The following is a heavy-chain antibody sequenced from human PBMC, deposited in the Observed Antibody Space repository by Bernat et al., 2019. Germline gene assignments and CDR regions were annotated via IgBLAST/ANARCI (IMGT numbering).Heavy chain of an antibody. CDR1: GGSISSGDYY. CDR3: ARERREYYHDSNYGMDV. CDR2: IYYSGST. D-gene: IGHD3-22*01. Sequence: QVQLQESGPGLVKPSQTLSLTCTVSGGSISSGDYYWSWIRQPPGKGLEWIGYIYYSGSTYYNPSLKSRVTISVDTSKNQFSLKLSSVTAADTAVYYCARERREYYHDSNYGMDVWGQGTTVTVSS. V-gene: IGHV4-30-4*01. J-gene: IGHJ6*02.